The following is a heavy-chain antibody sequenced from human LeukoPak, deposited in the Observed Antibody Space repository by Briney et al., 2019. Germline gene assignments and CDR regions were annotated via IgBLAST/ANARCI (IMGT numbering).Heavy chain of an antibody. Sequence: SETLSLTCTVSGGSMYSHYWSWLRQPPGKGLEWVGYVYYIGSTHYNPSLKSRLTISVDTSKNQFSLKLNSVTAADTAVYYCASNPEWEWEGFDYWGQGTLVTVSS. CDR3: ASNPEWEWEGFDY. CDR1: GGSMYSHY. CDR2: VYYIGST. J-gene: IGHJ4*02. V-gene: IGHV4-59*08. D-gene: IGHD1-26*01.